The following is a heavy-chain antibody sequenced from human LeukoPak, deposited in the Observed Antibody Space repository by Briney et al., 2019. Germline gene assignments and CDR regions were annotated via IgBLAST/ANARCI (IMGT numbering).Heavy chain of an antibody. Sequence: GASVKVSCKPSGYTFGTHWMHWVRQAPGQGLECLGGINTNTGNPTYGQGFTGRFVFSFDTSVSTAYLEISSLKAEDTAIYYCARSRRVVVPSTLNSADDYYYYMDVWGKGTTVTVSS. CDR2: INTNTGNP. J-gene: IGHJ6*03. D-gene: IGHD2-15*01. V-gene: IGHV7-4-1*02. CDR3: ARSRRVVVPSTLNSADDYYYYMDV. CDR1: GYTFGTHW.